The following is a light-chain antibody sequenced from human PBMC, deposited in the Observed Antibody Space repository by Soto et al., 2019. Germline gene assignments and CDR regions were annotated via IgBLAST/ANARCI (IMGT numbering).Light chain of an antibody. CDR1: SSDVGGYNY. J-gene: IGLJ3*02. Sequence: QSALTQPASVSGSPGQSITISCTGTSSDVGGYNYVSWYQQHPGKAPKLMIYDVSYRPSGVSNRLSGSKSGNTASLTISGLQADYEADYYCRSYISSSTVVFGGGTKLTVL. CDR2: DVS. CDR3: RSYISSSTVV. V-gene: IGLV2-14*03.